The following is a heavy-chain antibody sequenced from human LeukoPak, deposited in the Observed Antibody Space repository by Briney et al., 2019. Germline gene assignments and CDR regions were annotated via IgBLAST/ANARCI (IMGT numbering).Heavy chain of an antibody. CDR2: IYYSGST. CDR1: GGSISSSSYY. Sequence: PSETLSLTCTVSGGSISSSSYYWGWIRQPPGKGLEWIGSIYYSGSTYYNPSLKSRVTISVDTSKNQFSLKLSSVTAADTAVYYCAREPHIVVVTAIGYFQHWGQGTLVTVSS. J-gene: IGHJ1*01. V-gene: IGHV4-39*07. CDR3: AREPHIVVVTAIGYFQH. D-gene: IGHD2-21*02.